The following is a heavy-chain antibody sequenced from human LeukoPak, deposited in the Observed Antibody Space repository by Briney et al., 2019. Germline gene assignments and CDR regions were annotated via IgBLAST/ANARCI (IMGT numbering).Heavy chain of an antibody. CDR1: GGSISYYY. V-gene: IGHV4-59*01. J-gene: IGHJ6*02. CDR2: IYYSGTT. D-gene: IGHD4-11*01. CDR3: AREDPQTTVPEGMDV. Sequence: SETLSLTCTVSGGSISYYYWSWIRQSPGKGLEWIGYIYYSGTTNYNPSLKSRVTISVDTSKNQFSLQLRSVTAADTAVYYCAREDPQTTVPEGMDVWGQGTAVTVSS.